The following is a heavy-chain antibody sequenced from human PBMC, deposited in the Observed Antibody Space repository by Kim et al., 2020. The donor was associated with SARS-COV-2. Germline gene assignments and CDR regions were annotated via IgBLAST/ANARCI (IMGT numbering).Heavy chain of an antibody. J-gene: IGHJ2*01. CDR3: ARKFTTSWYENWYFDL. D-gene: IGHD6-13*01. Sequence: GGSLRLSCAASGFTFSSYWMGWVRQAPGKGLAWVANIKHDEGEKYYVDSVKGRFTISRDNAKNLLYLQMNSLRAEDTAVYYCARKFTTSWYENWYFDLWGRGTLVTVYS. CDR1: GFTFSSYW. V-gene: IGHV3-7*03. CDR2: IKHDEGEK.